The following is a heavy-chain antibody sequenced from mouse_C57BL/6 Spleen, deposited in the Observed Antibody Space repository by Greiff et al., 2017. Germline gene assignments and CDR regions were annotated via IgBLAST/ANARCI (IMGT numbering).Heavy chain of an antibody. V-gene: IGHV1-64*01. Sequence: VQLQQPGAELVKPGASVKLSCTASGYTFTSYWMHWVKQRPGQGLEWIGMIHPNSGSSNYNAKFKSKATLTVDKSSSTAYMQLSSLTSEDSAVYYCARDGNYDCDSAWFAYWGQVTLVTVSA. J-gene: IGHJ3*01. CDR3: ARDGNYDCDSAWFAY. CDR2: IHPNSGSS. D-gene: IGHD2-4*01. CDR1: GYTFTSYW.